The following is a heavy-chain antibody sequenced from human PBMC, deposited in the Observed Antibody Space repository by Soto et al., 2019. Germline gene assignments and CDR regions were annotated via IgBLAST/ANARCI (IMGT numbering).Heavy chain of an antibody. CDR1: GGTFSSYT. D-gene: IGHD6-13*01. V-gene: IGHV1-69*08. CDR2: IIPILGIA. CDR3: ARDPAYASSRWYYYSYGMDV. Sequence: QVQLVQSGAEVKKPGSSVKVSCKASGGTFSSYTISWVRQAPGQGLEWMGRIIPILGIANYAQKFQGRVTIPAKKSTSTAYMELSSLRSDDTAVYYCARDPAYASSRWYYYSYGMDVWGQGTTVTVSS. J-gene: IGHJ6*02.